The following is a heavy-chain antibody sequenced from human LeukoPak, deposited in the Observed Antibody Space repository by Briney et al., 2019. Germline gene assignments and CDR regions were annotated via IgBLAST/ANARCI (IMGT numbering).Heavy chain of an antibody. V-gene: IGHV4-34*01. CDR1: GGSFSGNY. CDR3: ARHRELWLRFDY. J-gene: IGHJ4*02. Sequence: SSETLSLTCAVYGGSFSGNYWSWIRQPPGKGLEWIGEINHSGSTNYNPSLKSRVTISVDTSKNQFSLKLTSVTAADTAVYFCARHRELWLRFDYWGQGTLGTVSS. D-gene: IGHD3-10*01. CDR2: INHSGST.